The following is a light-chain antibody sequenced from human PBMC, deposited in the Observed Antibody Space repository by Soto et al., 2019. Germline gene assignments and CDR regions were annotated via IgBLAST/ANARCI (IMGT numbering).Light chain of an antibody. CDR2: NNN. V-gene: IGLV1-47*02. CDR3: APWDDSLSGPV. CDR1: TSNLGSHF. J-gene: IGLJ3*02. Sequence: QSVLTQPPSASGTPGQRVTISCSGSTSNLGSHFVYWYQQLPGTAPKLLIYNNNQRPSGVPDRFSGSKSGTSASLAISGLRSDDESDYYCAPWDDSLSGPVFGGGTKVTVL.